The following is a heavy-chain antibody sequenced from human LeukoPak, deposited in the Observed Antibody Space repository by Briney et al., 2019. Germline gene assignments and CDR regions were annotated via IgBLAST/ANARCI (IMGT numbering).Heavy chain of an antibody. Sequence: PGGSLRLSCAASGFTFSSYAMNWVRQAPGKGLEWVSYISSSSSTIYYADSVKGRFTISRDNAKNSLYLQMNSLRAEDTAVYYCARDLRGSSWYCFDYWGQGTLVTVSS. CDR2: ISSSSSTI. CDR1: GFTFSSYA. J-gene: IGHJ4*02. V-gene: IGHV3-48*01. CDR3: ARDLRGSSWYCFDY. D-gene: IGHD6-13*01.